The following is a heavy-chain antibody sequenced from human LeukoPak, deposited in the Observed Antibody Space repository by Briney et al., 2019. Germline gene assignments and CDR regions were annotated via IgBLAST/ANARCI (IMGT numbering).Heavy chain of an antibody. J-gene: IGHJ5*02. V-gene: IGHV4-59*12. D-gene: IGHD3-3*01. CDR3: ARDDSTYYDFWSGYQRKGNWFDP. CDR2: IYYSGKT. CDR1: GGSISSYY. Sequence: PSETLSLTCTVSGGSISSYYWSWIRQPPGKGLEWIGYIYYSGKTNYNPSLKSRVTISVDTSKNQFSLKLSSVTAADTAVYYCARDDSTYYDFWSGYQRKGNWFDPWGQGTLVTVSS.